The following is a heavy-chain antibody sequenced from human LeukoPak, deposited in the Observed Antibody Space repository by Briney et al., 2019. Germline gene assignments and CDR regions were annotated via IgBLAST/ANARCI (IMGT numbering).Heavy chain of an antibody. V-gene: IGHV4-39*01. D-gene: IGHD4-17*01. Sequence: SETLSLTCTVSGGSISSSNYYWAWIRQPPGKGLEWIGSIFYSGSTYYNPSLKSQVTISVDTSKNQFSLKLSSVTAADTAVYYCARRHDYGDDFGPTGGWFDPWGQGTLVTVSS. CDR1: GGSISSSNYY. J-gene: IGHJ5*02. CDR2: IFYSGST. CDR3: ARRHDYGDDFGPTGGWFDP.